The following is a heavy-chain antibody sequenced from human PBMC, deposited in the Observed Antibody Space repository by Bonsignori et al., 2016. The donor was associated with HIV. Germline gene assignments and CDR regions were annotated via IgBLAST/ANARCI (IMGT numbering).Heavy chain of an antibody. CDR2: INPNSGGT. CDR1: GYTFTGYY. J-gene: IGHJ4*02. D-gene: IGHD3-3*01. CDR3: ASSWGHTDFWSGYKRIDY. V-gene: IGHV1-2*02. Sequence: ASVKVSCKASGYTFTGYYMHWVRQAPGQGLEWMGWINPNSGGTNYAQKFQGRVTMTRDTSISTAYMELSRLRSDDTAVYYCASSWGHTDFWSGYKRIDYWGQGTLVTVSS.